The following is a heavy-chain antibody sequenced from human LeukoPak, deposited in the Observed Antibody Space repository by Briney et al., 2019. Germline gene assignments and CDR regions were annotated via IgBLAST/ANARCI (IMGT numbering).Heavy chain of an antibody. D-gene: IGHD6-13*01. CDR3: ARHKYSSSWYDMGVYFDY. J-gene: IGHJ4*02. V-gene: IGHV4-39*01. CDR2: IYYSGST. Sequence: SETLSLTCTVSGGSISSSSYYWGWIRQPPGKGLEWIGSIYYSGSTYYNPSLKSRVTISVDTSKNQFSLKLSSVTAADTAVYYCARHKYSSSWYDMGVYFDYWGQGTLVTVSS. CDR1: GGSISSSSYY.